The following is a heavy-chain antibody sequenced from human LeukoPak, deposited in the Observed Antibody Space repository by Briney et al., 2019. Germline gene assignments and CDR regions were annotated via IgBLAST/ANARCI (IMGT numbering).Heavy chain of an antibody. D-gene: IGHD3-10*01. CDR3: ARAGGPGLLWFGELLLPHY. Sequence: LSLTCAVYGGSFSGYYWSWIRQAPGKGLEWVSYISSSGSTIYYADSVKGRFTISRDNAKNSLYLQMNSLRAEDTAVYYCARAGGPGLLWFGELLLPHYWGQGTLVTVSS. V-gene: IGHV3-11*01. J-gene: IGHJ4*02. CDR1: GGSFSGYY. CDR2: ISSSGSTI.